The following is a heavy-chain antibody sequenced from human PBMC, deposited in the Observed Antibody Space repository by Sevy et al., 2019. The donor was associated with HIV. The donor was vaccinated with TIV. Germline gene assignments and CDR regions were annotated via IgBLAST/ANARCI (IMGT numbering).Heavy chain of an antibody. V-gene: IGHV3-15*01. D-gene: IGHD3-22*01. J-gene: IGHJ4*02. Sequence: GGSLRLSCAASGFTFSNAWMSWVRQAPGKGLEWVGRIKSKTDGGTTDYAAPVKGRFTISRDDSKNTLYLQMNSLKTEDIAVYYCTTDFKTYYYDSSGGMGFDYWGQGTLVTVSS. CDR3: TTDFKTYYYDSSGGMGFDY. CDR2: IKSKTDGGTT. CDR1: GFTFSNAW.